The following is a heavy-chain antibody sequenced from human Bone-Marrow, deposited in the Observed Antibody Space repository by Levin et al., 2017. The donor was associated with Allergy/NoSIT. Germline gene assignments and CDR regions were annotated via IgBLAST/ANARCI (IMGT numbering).Heavy chain of an antibody. D-gene: IGHD2-2*01. CDR3: ARDPIVVVPAATSYYYYYYGMDV. V-gene: IGHV1-69*06. Sequence: ASVKVSCKASGGTFSSYAISWVRQAPGQGLEWMGGIIPIFGTANYAQKFQGRVTITADKSTSTAYMELSSLRSEETAVYYCARDPIVVVPAATSYYYYYYGMDVWGQGTTVTVSS. CDR2: IIPIFGTA. J-gene: IGHJ6*02. CDR1: GGTFSSYA.